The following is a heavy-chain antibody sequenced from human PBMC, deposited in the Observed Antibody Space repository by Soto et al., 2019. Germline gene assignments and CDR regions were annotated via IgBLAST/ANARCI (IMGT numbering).Heavy chain of an antibody. CDR1: GVSISSSSYY. CDR3: ARSSGWRHYYYDRMDV. Sequence: SETLSLTCTVSGVSISSSSYYWGWIRQPPGNGLEWIGSTYYSGSTYYNPSLKSRVTISVDTSKNQFSLKLSSVTAADTAVYYCARSSGWRHYYYDRMDVWGQGTTVT. CDR2: TYYSGST. J-gene: IGHJ6*01. D-gene: IGHD6-19*01. V-gene: IGHV4-39*01.